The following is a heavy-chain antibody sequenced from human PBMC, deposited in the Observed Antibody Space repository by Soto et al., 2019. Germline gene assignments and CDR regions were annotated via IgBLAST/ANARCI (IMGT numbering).Heavy chain of an antibody. CDR2: ISAYNGNT. J-gene: IGHJ6*02. V-gene: IGHV1-18*04. Sequence: ASVKVSFKASGYTFTSYGISWLRQAPGQGLEWMGWISAYNGNTNYAQKLQGRVTMTTDTSTSTAYMELRSLRSDDTAVYYCARVELLWFGEPSYGMDVWGQGTTVTVSS. CDR3: ARVELLWFGEPSYGMDV. CDR1: GYTFTSYG. D-gene: IGHD3-10*01.